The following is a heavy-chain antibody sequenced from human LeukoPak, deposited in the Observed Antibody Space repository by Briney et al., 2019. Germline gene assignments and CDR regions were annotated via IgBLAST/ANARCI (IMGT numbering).Heavy chain of an antibody. V-gene: IGHV3-30*02. D-gene: IGHD5-18*01. CDR2: IRYDGSTK. CDR3: AKDRGYSFDY. Sequence: GGSLRLSCAASGFTFSNYGMHWVRQAPGKGLEWVAFIRYDGSTKYSADSVKGRFTISRDNSKNTLYLQMNSLRAEDTAVYYRAKDRGYSFDYWGQGTLVTVSS. J-gene: IGHJ4*02. CDR1: GFTFSNYG.